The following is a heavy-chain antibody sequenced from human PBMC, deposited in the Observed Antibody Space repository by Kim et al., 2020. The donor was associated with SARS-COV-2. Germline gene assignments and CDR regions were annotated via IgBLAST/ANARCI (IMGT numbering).Heavy chain of an antibody. D-gene: IGHD6-13*01. J-gene: IGHJ3*02. Sequence: GGSLRLSCAASGFTFSSYEMNWVRQAPGKGLEWVSYISSSGSTIYYADSVKGRFTISRDNAKNSLYLQMNSLRAEDTAVYYCASGGPAYSSSPGAFDIWGQGTMVTVSS. V-gene: IGHV3-48*03. CDR2: ISSSGSTI. CDR3: ASGGPAYSSSPGAFDI. CDR1: GFTFSSYE.